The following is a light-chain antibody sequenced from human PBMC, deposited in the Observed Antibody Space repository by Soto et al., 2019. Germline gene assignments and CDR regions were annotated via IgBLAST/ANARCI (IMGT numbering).Light chain of an antibody. Sequence: DLQMTQSPSTLSAAVGDRVTITCRASQSISGWLAWYQQKPGKAPKLRIYKTSRLETGVPSRFSGGGSRTEFTLTIHSLQPDDFETEYCPQYTPYSPTFVQGTKVEIK. J-gene: IGKJ1*01. CDR2: KTS. CDR3: PQYTPYSPT. V-gene: IGKV1-5*03. CDR1: QSISGW.